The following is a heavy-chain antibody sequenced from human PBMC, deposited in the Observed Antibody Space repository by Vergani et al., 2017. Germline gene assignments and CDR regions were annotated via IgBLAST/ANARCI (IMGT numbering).Heavy chain of an antibody. Sequence: QVQLVQSGAEVKKPGASVKVSCKASGYTFTSYYMHWVRQAPGQGLEWMGIINPSGGSTSYAQKFQGRVTMTRDTSTSTVYMELSSLRSEDTAVYYCARDSWYCSSTSCYVGRDLFDPWGQGTLVTVSS. J-gene: IGHJ5*02. D-gene: IGHD2-2*01. CDR1: GYTFTSYY. CDR3: ARDSWYCSSTSCYVGRDLFDP. CDR2: INPSGGST. V-gene: IGHV1-46*01.